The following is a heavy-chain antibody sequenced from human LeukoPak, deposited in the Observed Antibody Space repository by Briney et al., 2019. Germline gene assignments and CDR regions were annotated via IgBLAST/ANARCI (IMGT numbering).Heavy chain of an antibody. D-gene: IGHD2-21*01. V-gene: IGHV3-53*01. Sequence: GGSLRLSCAASGFTVSSDYMSWVRQAPGKGLEWVSVIYSGGSTYYADSVKGRFTISRDNSKNTLYLQMNSLRAEDTAVYYYAIFVVAGPDAFDIWGQGTMVTVSS. J-gene: IGHJ3*02. CDR2: IYSGGST. CDR3: AIFVVAGPDAFDI. CDR1: GFTVSSDY.